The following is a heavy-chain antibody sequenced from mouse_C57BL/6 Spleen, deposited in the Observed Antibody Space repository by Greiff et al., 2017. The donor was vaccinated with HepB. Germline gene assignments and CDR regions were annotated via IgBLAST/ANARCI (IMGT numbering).Heavy chain of an antibody. J-gene: IGHJ1*03. CDR2: INPNNGGS. Sequence: VQLQQSGPELVKPGASVKIPCKASGYTFTDYNMDWVKQSHGKSLEWIGDINPNNGGSIYNQKFKGKATLTVDKSSSTAYMELRSLTSEDTAVYDCARDYGSSYGWYFDVWGTGTTVTVSS. CDR1: GYTFTDYN. D-gene: IGHD1-1*01. V-gene: IGHV1-18*01. CDR3: ARDYGSSYGWYFDV.